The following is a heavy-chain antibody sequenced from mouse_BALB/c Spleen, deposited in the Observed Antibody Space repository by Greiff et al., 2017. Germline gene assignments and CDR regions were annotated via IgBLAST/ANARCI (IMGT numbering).Heavy chain of an antibody. CDR3: TREGPTIGPYYAMDY. Sequence: EVQLQQSGTVLARPGASVKMSCKASGYSFTSYWMHWVKQRPGQGLEWIGAIYPGNSDTSYNQKFKGKAKLTAVTSASTAYMELSSLTNEDSAVYYCTREGPTIGPYYAMDYWGQGTSVTVSS. V-gene: IGHV1-5*01. D-gene: IGHD2-14*01. CDR1: GYSFTSYW. J-gene: IGHJ4*01. CDR2: IYPGNSDT.